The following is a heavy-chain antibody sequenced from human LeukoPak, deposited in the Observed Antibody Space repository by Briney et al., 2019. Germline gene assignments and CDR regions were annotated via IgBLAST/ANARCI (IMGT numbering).Heavy chain of an antibody. CDR2: IYYSGST. Sequence: GSLRLSCAASGFTFSDYYMSWIRQPPGKGLEWIGHIYYSGSTNYNPSLKSRVTISVDTSNNQFSLKLTSVTAADTAVYYCARQVGYSSGWYIYWGQGTLVTVSS. J-gene: IGHJ4*02. V-gene: IGHV4-59*08. D-gene: IGHD6-19*01. CDR1: GFTFSDYY. CDR3: ARQVGYSSGWYIY.